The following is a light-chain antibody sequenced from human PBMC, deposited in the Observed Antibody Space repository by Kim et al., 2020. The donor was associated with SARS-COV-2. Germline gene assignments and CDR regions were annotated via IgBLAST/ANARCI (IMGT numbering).Light chain of an antibody. CDR2: YDR. CDR3: QVWDNGSDHVV. CDR1: SLVYKA. V-gene: IGLV3-21*04. Sequence: PGHTASITRGGKSLVYKAAHPYPQRPGPGPVLVMYYDRDRPSGIPDRFSGANSENTATLTISRVEAGDEADYYCQVWDNGSDHVVFGGGTQLTVL. J-gene: IGLJ3*02.